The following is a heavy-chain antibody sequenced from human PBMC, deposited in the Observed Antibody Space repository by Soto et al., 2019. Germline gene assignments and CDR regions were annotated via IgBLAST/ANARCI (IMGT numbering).Heavy chain of an antibody. CDR1: GFTFSTYA. CDR3: AKDLGYSSGWYDFDY. V-gene: IGHV3-23*01. J-gene: IGHJ4*02. Sequence: EVQLLESGGGLVQPGGSLRLSCAASGFTFSTYAMSWVRKAPGKGLEWVSAISGSGGSTNYADSVKGRFSISRDNSKNTLYLQMNSLRAEDTAVYYCAKDLGYSSGWYDFDYWGQGTLVTVSS. CDR2: ISGSGGST. D-gene: IGHD6-19*01.